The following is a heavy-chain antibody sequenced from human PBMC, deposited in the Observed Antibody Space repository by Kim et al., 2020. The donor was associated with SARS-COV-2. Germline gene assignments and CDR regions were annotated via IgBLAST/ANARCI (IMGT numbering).Heavy chain of an antibody. CDR2: IYYTGST. V-gene: IGHV4-31*03. Sequence: SETLSLTCTVSGGSISSDYYWYWIRQHPGKGLEWIGYIYYTGSTYYNPSLKSRITISADTSKNQFSLNLSSVTAADTAVYYCARDRGRYGDYNWFDPWGQGTLVTVSS. CDR3: ARDRGRYGDYNWFDP. CDR1: GGSISSDYY. D-gene: IGHD4-17*01. J-gene: IGHJ5*02.